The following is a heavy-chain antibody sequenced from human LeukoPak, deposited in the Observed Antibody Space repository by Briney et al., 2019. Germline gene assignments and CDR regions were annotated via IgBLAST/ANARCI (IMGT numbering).Heavy chain of an antibody. CDR1: GGTFSSYA. J-gene: IGHJ4*02. V-gene: IGHV1-69*05. CDR3: ARQWELGFWFDY. Sequence: SVKVSCKASGGTFSSYAISWVRQAPGQGLEWMGGIIPIFGTANYAQKFQGRVTITTDESTSTAYMELSSLRSEDTAVYYCARQWELGFWFDYWGQGTLATVSS. D-gene: IGHD1-26*01. CDR2: IIPIFGTA.